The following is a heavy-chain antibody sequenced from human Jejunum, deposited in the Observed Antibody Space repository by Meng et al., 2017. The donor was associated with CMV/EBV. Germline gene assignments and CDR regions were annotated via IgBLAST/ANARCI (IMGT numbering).Heavy chain of an antibody. D-gene: IGHD1-26*01. CDR3: AKEQGFGRVNYCLEY. CDR1: GFCISSYA. V-gene: IGHV3-23*01. J-gene: IGHJ4*02. Sequence: SGFCISSYAMSWVRRTQGKGQGWVAGIRGDGDSRYHTGSMKCGLTIHRDNSKNTVYPQMNSQRAESTAIYYCAKEQGFGRVNYCLEYWGQGTLVTVSS. CDR2: IRGDGDSR.